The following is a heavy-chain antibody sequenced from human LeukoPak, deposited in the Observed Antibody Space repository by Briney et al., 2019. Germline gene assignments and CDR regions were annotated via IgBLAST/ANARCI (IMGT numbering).Heavy chain of an antibody. CDR2: ISGSGGST. J-gene: IGHJ4*02. D-gene: IGHD1-7*01. CDR1: GFTFSSYA. V-gene: IGHV3-23*01. Sequence: GGSLRLSCTASGFTFSSYAMSWVRQAPGKGLEWVSAISGSGGSTYYAGSVKGRFTISRDNSKNTLYLQMNSLRAEDTAVYYCAKDPNYATNSESPIDYWGQGTLVTVSS. CDR3: AKDPNYATNSESPIDY.